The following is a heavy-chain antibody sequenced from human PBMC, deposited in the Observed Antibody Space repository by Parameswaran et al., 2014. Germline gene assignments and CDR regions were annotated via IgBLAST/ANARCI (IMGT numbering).Heavy chain of an antibody. Sequence: MPGKGLEWMGIIYPGDSDTRYSPSFQGQVTISADKSISTAYLQWSSLKASDTAMYYCARQDSGWSDAFDIWGQGTMVTVSS. CDR3: ARQDSGWSDAFDI. V-gene: IGHV5-51*01. J-gene: IGHJ3*02. D-gene: IGHD6-19*01. CDR2: IYPGDSDT.